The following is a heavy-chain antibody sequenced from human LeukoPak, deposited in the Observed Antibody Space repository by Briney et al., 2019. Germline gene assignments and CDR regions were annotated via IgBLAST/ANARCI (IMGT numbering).Heavy chain of an antibody. J-gene: IGHJ5*02. CDR2: IYYTGSS. D-gene: IGHD6-6*01. CDR3: ASTFRYYSSSSGWFDP. Sequence: SETLSLTCAVSGGSISSGGYSWSWIRQPPGKGLEWIGYIYYTGSSNYNPSLKSRVTISVDTSKNQFSLKLSSVTAADTAVYYCASTFRYYSSSSGWFDPWGQGTLVTVSS. CDR1: GGSISSGGYS. V-gene: IGHV4-30-4*07.